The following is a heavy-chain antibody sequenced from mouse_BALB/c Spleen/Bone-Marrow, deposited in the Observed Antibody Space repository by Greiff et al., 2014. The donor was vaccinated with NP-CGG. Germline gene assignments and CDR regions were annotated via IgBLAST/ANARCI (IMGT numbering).Heavy chain of an antibody. J-gene: IGHJ4*01. CDR2: ILPGNTNA. Sequence: VKVVESGAEQMQPGASVKISCKATGYTLSNYWIEWVKQRPGHGLEWIGEILPGNTNANYNEKFKGRATFTADTSSNTAYMQLSSLTSEDSAVYYCARGWYSMDDWGQGTSVTVSS. CDR3: ARGWYSMDD. V-gene: IGHV1-9*01. CDR1: GYTLSNYW.